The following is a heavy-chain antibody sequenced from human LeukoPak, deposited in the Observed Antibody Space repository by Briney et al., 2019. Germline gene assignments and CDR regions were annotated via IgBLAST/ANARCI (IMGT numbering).Heavy chain of an antibody. Sequence: GGSLRLPCAASGFTFATYAMSWVRQAPGKGLERVSGIRRGGDTTYYADSVKGRFTISRDNSQNTLYLQMNSLRAEDTAVYYCARGHTDSEWLYFDSWGQGSLVTVSS. J-gene: IGHJ4*02. CDR3: ARGHTDSEWLYFDS. CDR1: GFTFATYA. CDR2: IRRGGDTT. D-gene: IGHD5-12*01. V-gene: IGHV3-23*01.